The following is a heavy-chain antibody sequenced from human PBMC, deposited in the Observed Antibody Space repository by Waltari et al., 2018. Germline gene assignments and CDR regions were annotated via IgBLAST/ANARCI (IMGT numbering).Heavy chain of an antibody. Sequence: EVQLLESGGDLVKRGGSWRPSCAVSGSTLSNFGLRWVRQAPGKGLEWVSAISGTGDRTYFSDSVKGRFTISRDNSKNTLYLQLNNLRVEDTAVYYCAKGGLYHFDYWGQGSLVTVS. J-gene: IGHJ4*02. CDR3: AKGGLYHFDY. CDR1: GSTLSNFG. CDR2: ISGTGDRT. V-gene: IGHV3-23*01.